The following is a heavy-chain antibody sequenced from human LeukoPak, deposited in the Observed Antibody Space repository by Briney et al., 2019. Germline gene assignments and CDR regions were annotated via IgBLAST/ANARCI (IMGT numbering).Heavy chain of an antibody. V-gene: IGHV3-23*01. D-gene: IGHD1-26*01. CDR3: AKCIVGATAPFDY. Sequence: PGGTLRLSCAASGFTFSNHGMNWVRQAPGKGLEWLSGVSPPGGGTYYADSVKGRFTISRDNSKNTLYLQMNSLRAEDTAVYYCAKCIVGATAPFDYWGQGTLVTVSS. J-gene: IGHJ4*02. CDR1: GFTFSNHG. CDR2: VSPPGGGT.